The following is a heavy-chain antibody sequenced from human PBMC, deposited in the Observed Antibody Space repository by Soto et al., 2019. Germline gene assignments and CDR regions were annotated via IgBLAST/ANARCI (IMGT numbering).Heavy chain of an antibody. V-gene: IGHV4-30-2*01. CDR2: IYHSGST. CDR1: GGSISSGGYS. Sequence: SETRSLTCAVSGGSISSGGYSWSWIRQPPGKGLEWIGYIYHSGSTYYNPSLKSRVTISVDRSKNQFSLKLSSVTAADTAVYYCARAGVVGATALDYWGQGTLVTVS. J-gene: IGHJ4*02. D-gene: IGHD1-26*01. CDR3: ARAGVVGATALDY.